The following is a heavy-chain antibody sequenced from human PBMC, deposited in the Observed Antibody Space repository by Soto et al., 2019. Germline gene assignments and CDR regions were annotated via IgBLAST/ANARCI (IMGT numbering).Heavy chain of an antibody. Sequence: ASVKVSCKASGYTFTGYFIHWVRQAPGQGLEWMGYINPNSGATKYAQRFQGRVTMTRDMSITTVYMELNNLSPDDTAVYYCGRGRSGQIVVFYWGQGTPVTVSS. CDR1: GYTFTGYF. CDR3: GRGRSGQIVVFY. V-gene: IGHV1-2*02. J-gene: IGHJ4*02. CDR2: INPNSGAT. D-gene: IGHD1-26*01.